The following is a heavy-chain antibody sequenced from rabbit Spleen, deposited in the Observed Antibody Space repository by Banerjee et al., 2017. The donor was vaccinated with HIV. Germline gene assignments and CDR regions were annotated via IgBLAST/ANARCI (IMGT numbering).Heavy chain of an antibody. Sequence: QSLEESGGDLVQPGASLTLTCTSAGFDFSSSYYMNWVRQAPGKGLEFIASIYTVDGDTYYASWAKGRFTISKTSSTTVTLQMTSLTAADTATYFCARDAGTGDYIDVYFNLWGPGTLVTVS. CDR1: GFDFSSSYY. CDR3: ARDAGTGDYIDVYFNL. CDR2: IYTVDGDT. J-gene: IGHJ4*01. D-gene: IGHD4-2*01. V-gene: IGHV1S40*01.